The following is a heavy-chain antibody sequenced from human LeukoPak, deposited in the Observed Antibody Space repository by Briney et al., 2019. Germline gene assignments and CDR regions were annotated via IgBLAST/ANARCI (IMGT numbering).Heavy chain of an antibody. J-gene: IGHJ5*02. CDR3: ARGRRGANIVVVPAARGWFDP. CDR1: GGSFSGYY. CDR2: INHSGST. D-gene: IGHD2-2*01. V-gene: IGHV4-34*01. Sequence: SETLSLTCAVYGGSFSGYYWSWIRRPPGKGLEWIGEINHSGSTNYNPSLKSRVTIPVDTSKNQFSLKLSSVTAADTAVYYCARGRRGANIVVVPAARGWFDPWGQGTLVTVSS.